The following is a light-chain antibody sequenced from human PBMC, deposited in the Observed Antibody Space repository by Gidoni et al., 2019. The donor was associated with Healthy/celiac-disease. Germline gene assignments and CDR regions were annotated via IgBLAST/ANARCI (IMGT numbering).Light chain of an antibody. J-gene: IGKJ1*01. CDR2: GAS. CDR3: QQYNNWPPGT. V-gene: IGKV3-15*01. Sequence: IVMTQSPATLAVSPGERATLACMPSQSVSSNLAWYQPKPGQAPRLLIYGASTRATVIPARFSGSGSGTEFTLTISSLQSEDFAVYYCQQYNNWPPGTFXQXTKVEIK. CDR1: QSVSSN.